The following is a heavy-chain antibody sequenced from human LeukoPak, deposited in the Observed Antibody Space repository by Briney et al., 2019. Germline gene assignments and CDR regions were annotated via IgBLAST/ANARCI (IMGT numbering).Heavy chain of an antibody. D-gene: IGHD6-6*01. J-gene: IGHJ4*02. CDR1: GFTFSSYA. CDR2: ISGSGGST. Sequence: GGSLRLSCAASGFTFSSYAMSWVRQAPGKGLEWVSAISGSGGSTYYADSVKGRFTISRDNSKNSVYLQMNSLRVEDTAVYYCARDWPYSSSSRPFDYWGQGTLVTVCS. CDR3: ARDWPYSSSSRPFDY. V-gene: IGHV3-23*01.